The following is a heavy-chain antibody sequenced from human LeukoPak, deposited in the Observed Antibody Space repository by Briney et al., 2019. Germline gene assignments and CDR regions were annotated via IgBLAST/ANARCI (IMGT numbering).Heavy chain of an antibody. Sequence: ASVKVSCKVSGYTFTGYYMHWVRQAPGQGLEWMGWINPNSGGTNYAQKFQGRVTMTRDTSISTAYMELSRLRSDDTAVYYCARESKDYFSGFDPWGQGTLVTVSS. J-gene: IGHJ5*02. CDR2: INPNSGGT. CDR1: GYTFTGYY. V-gene: IGHV1-2*02. D-gene: IGHD3-10*01. CDR3: ARESKDYFSGFDP.